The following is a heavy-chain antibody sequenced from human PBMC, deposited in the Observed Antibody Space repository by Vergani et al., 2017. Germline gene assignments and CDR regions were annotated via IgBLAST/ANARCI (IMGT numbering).Heavy chain of an antibody. CDR1: GGSISSSSYY. Sequence: QLQLQESGPGLVKPSETLSLTCTVSGGSISSSSYYWGWIRQPPGKGLEWIGSIYYSGSTYYNPSLNSRVTISVDTSKNQFSLKLSSVTAADTAVYYCARDSIFGVVIIKRSFDYWGQGTLVTVSS. V-gene: IGHV4-39*07. D-gene: IGHD3-3*01. J-gene: IGHJ4*02. CDR2: IYYSGST. CDR3: ARDSIFGVVIIKRSFDY.